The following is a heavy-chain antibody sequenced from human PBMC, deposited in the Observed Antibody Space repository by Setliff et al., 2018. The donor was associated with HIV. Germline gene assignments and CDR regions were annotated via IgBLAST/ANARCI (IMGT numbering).Heavy chain of an antibody. Sequence: GGSLRLSCVASGFTFSRYAMSWVRQAPGKGLEWVSAIGGSGGSTYYADSMKGRFTVSRENPKNTLYLEMDSLRAEDTSVYYCARDPFLAQGFWSGYYSDYWGQGTQVTVSS. J-gene: IGHJ4*02. V-gene: IGHV3-23*01. CDR2: IGGSGGST. CDR3: ARDPFLAQGFWSGYYSDY. CDR1: GFTFSRYA. D-gene: IGHD3-3*01.